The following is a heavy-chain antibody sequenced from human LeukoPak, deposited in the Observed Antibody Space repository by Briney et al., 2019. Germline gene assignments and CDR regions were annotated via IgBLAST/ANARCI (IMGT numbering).Heavy chain of an antibody. CDR1: GGSISSYY. J-gene: IGHJ4*02. CDR3: ARSSSSGRGNYFDY. CDR2: IHYSGST. D-gene: IGHD6-6*01. Sequence: SETLSLTCTVSGGSISSYYWSWIRQPPGKGLEWIGYIHYSGSTNYNPSLKSRVTISVDTSKNQFSLKLSSVTAADTAVYYCARSSSSGRGNYFDYWGQGTLVTVSS. V-gene: IGHV4-59*01.